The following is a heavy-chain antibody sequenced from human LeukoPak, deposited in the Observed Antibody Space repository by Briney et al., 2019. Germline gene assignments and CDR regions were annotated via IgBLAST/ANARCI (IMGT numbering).Heavy chain of an antibody. CDR2: ITSSSSSI. CDR1: GFSLSISG. Sequence: GGSLRLSCEASGFSLSISGMNWVRQAPGKGLEWVSYITSSSSSIYYADSVKGRFTVSRDNAKKSLYLQMNSLRDEDTAVYFCAGSLAVSSVLGLDIWGQGTMVTVAS. D-gene: IGHD6-19*01. V-gene: IGHV3-48*02. J-gene: IGHJ3*02. CDR3: AGSLAVSSVLGLDI.